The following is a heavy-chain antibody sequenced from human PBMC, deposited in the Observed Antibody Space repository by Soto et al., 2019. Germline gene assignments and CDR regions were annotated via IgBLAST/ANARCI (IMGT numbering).Heavy chain of an antibody. Sequence: SVKVSCKASGDTFSGYTLSWVRQAPGQGLEWLGGIIPLFGTANYAQKFQGRVTITADESTSTVYMELSSLKSDDTAVYYCARKAAPGSSYFDSWGQGTLVTVSS. D-gene: IGHD6-13*01. J-gene: IGHJ4*02. V-gene: IGHV1-69*13. CDR1: GDTFSGYT. CDR3: ARKAAPGSSYFDS. CDR2: IIPLFGTA.